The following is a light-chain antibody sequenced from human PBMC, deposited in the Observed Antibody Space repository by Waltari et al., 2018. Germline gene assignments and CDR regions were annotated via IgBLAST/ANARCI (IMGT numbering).Light chain of an antibody. J-gene: IGLJ3*02. CDR2: GST. Sequence: QSVLTQPPSVSGAPGQRVTISCTGSRSNIGAGFDVHWYQHLPGAAPKLLIYGSTYRPAGVPDRFSGSKSGTSASLAINGVQAEDEADYYCQSYDSSLSAAVFGGGTKLTV. V-gene: IGLV1-40*01. CDR1: RSNIGAGFD. CDR3: QSYDSSLSAAV.